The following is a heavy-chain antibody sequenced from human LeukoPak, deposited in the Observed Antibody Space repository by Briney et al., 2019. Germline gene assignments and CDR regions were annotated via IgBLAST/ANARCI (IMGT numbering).Heavy chain of an antibody. CDR1: GGSISSGGYS. CDR2: IYHSGST. V-gene: IGHV4-30-2*01. Sequence: SETLSLTCAVSGGSISSGGYSWSWIRQPPGKGLEWIGYIYHSGSTYYNPSLKSRATISVDRSKNQFSLKLSSVTAADTAVYYCARTVLVARPGGMDVWGQGTTVTVSS. J-gene: IGHJ6*02. CDR3: ARTVLVARPGGMDV. D-gene: IGHD2-2*01.